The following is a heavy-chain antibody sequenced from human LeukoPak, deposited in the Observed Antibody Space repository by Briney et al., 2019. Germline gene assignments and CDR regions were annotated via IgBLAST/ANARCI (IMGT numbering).Heavy chain of an antibody. J-gene: IGHJ6*02. CDR2: ISYDGSNK. CDR1: GFTFSSYG. CDR3: ARGGLGRNYYGMDV. D-gene: IGHD6-19*01. Sequence: GSLRFSCAASGFTFSSYGMHWVRQAPGKGLEWVAVISYDGSNKYYADPVKGRFTISRDNSKNTLYLQMNSLRAEDTAVYYCARGGLGRNYYGMDVWGQGTTVTVSS. V-gene: IGHV3-30*03.